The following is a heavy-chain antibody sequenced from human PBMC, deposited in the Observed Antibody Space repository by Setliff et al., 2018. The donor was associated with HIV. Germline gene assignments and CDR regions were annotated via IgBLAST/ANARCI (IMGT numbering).Heavy chain of an antibody. J-gene: IGHJ4*02. CDR2: IYTSGST. Sequence: PSETLSLTCTVSGGSISSGSYYWSWIRQPAGKGLEWIGHIYTSGSTNYNPSLKSRVTISVDTSKNQFSLKLSSVTAADTAVYYCASQSRGDYDFDYWGQGILVTVSS. V-gene: IGHV4-61*09. CDR1: GGSISSGSYY. CDR3: ASQSRGDYDFDY. D-gene: IGHD4-17*01.